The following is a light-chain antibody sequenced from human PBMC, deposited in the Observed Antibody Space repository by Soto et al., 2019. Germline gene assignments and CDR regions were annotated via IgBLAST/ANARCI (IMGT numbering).Light chain of an antibody. CDR2: KAS. Sequence: DIQRTQSHSTLSGSVGDRATITWRASQTISSWLAWYQQKPGKAPKLLIYKASTLKSGVPSSFSGSGSGTVYTLTTGSLEPEDSSVYYCQQRKNWPPITFGQGTRLEIK. J-gene: IGKJ5*01. CDR3: QQRKNWPPIT. V-gene: IGKV1-5*03. CDR1: QTISSW.